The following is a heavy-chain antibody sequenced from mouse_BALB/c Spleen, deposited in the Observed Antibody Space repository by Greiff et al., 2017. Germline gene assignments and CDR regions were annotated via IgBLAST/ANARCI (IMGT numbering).Heavy chain of an antibody. CDR1: GFNIKDYY. V-gene: IGHV14-1*02. D-gene: IGHD2-1*01. Sequence: EVQLQQSGAELVRPGALVKLSCKASGFNIKDYYMHWVKQRPEQGLEWIGWIDPENGNTIYDPKFQGKASITADTSSNTAYLQLSSLTSEDTAVYYCATSGKRYFDVWGAGTTVTVSS. J-gene: IGHJ1*01. CDR3: ATSGKRYFDV. CDR2: IDPENGNT.